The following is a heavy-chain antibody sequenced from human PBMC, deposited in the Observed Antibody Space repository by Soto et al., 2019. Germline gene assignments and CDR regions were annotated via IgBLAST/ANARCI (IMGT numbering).Heavy chain of an antibody. V-gene: IGHV1-18*01. Sequence: ASVKVSCKASGYTFTSYGISWVRQAPGQGLEWMGWISAYNANTNYAQKLQGRVTMTTDTSTSTAYMELRSLRSDDTAVYYCARDTFSPKYSSGWYSWDFDLWGRGTLVTVSS. CDR1: GYTFTSYG. CDR2: ISAYNANT. J-gene: IGHJ2*01. D-gene: IGHD6-19*01. CDR3: ARDTFSPKYSSGWYSWDFDL.